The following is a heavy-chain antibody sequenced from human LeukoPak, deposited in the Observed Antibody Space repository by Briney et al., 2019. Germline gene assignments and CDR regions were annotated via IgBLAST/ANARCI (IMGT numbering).Heavy chain of an antibody. J-gene: IGHJ4*02. CDR3: ARGLGDYNQLLLYYFDY. D-gene: IGHD2-2*01. V-gene: IGHV4-34*01. CDR1: GGSFSGYY. CDR2: IYHGGST. Sequence: PSETLSLTCAVYGGSFSGYYWSWIRQSPGKGLEWIGKIYHGGSTNYNPSLKSRVTMSVDTSKNQFSLNLSSVTAADTAVYYCARGLGDYNQLLLYYFDYWGQGTLVSVSS.